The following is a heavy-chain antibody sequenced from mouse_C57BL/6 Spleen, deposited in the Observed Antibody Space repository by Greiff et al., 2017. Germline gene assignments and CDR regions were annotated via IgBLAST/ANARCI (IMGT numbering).Heavy chain of an antibody. D-gene: IGHD1-1*01. V-gene: IGHV5-6*01. Sequence: EVKLLESGGDLVKPGGSLKLSCAASGFTFSSYGMSWVRQTPDKRLEWVATISSGGSYTYSPYSVTGRFTIASDNAKNTLYLQKSSMKTEDTAVYDCAEQTVEEGGFDYWGQGTTLTVSS. J-gene: IGHJ2*01. CDR2: ISSGGSYT. CDR3: AEQTVEEGGFDY. CDR1: GFTFSSYG.